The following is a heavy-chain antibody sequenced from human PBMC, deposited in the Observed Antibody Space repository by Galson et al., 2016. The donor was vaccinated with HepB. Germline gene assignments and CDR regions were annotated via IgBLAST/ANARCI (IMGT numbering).Heavy chain of an antibody. CDR3: ASLRSGSLTSDS. CDR2: IDPGDSFT. Sequence: QSGASVNKPGESLLISCTGSGSSFTHYWINWVRQMPGKGLEWMGRIDPGDSFTNYSPSFQGHVTISADKSISTAYLQWSSLKASDTAMYYCASLRSGSLTSDSWGQGTLVTVSS. D-gene: IGHD1-26*01. CDR1: GSSFTHYW. V-gene: IGHV5-10-1*01. J-gene: IGHJ4*02.